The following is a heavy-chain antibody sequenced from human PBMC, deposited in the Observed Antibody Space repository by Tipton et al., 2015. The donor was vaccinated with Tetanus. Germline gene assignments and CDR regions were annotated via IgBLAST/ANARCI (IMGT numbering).Heavy chain of an antibody. J-gene: IGHJ5*02. CDR3: ARDRQQWLSPKVWFDP. CDR1: GYTFTSYG. D-gene: IGHD6-19*01. Sequence: QSGAEVKKPGASVKVSCKASGYTFTSYGISWVRQAPGQGLEWMGWISAYNGNTNYAQKLQGRVTMTTDTSTSTAYMELRSLRSDDTAVYYCARDRQQWLSPKVWFDPWGQGTLVTVSS. CDR2: ISAYNGNT. V-gene: IGHV1-18*01.